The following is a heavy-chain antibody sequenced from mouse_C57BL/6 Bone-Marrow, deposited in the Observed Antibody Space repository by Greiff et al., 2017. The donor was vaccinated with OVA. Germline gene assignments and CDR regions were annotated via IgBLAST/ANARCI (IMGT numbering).Heavy chain of an antibody. J-gene: IGHJ1*03. D-gene: IGHD1-1*01. CDR1: GYTFTSYW. CDR3: ARSGSGRYWYFDG. V-gene: IGHV1-64*01. Sequence: VQLQQPGAELVKPGASVKLSCKASGYTFTSYWMHWVKQRPGHGLEWIGMIHPNTGSTNYNEKFKSKATLTVDTSSSTAYMQLSCLTSEDSAVYYCARSGSGRYWYFDGWGTGTTVTV. CDR2: IHPNTGST.